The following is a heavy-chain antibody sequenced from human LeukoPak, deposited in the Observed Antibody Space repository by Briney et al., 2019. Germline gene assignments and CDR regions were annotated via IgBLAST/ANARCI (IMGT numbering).Heavy chain of an antibody. J-gene: IGHJ4*02. CDR3: AKEYLGEYYYDSSGLDY. V-gene: IGHV3-9*01. CDR2: ISWNSGSI. CDR1: GFTFYDYA. D-gene: IGHD3-22*01. Sequence: PGRSLRLSCAASGFTFYDYAMHWVRQAPGKGLEWVSGISWNSGSIGYADSVKGRFTISRDNAKNSLYLQMNSLRAEDTALYYCAKEYLGEYYYDSSGLDYWGQGTLGTVSA.